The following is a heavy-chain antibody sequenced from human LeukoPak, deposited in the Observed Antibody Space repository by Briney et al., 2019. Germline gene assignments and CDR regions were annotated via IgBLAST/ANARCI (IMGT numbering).Heavy chain of an antibody. CDR3: ARTLKDAYLNAFGY. V-gene: IGHV4-59*01. D-gene: IGHD3-16*01. Sequence: SETLTLTCTVSGGSINSYCWNWLRQPPGKTLEWIGYVSSSGSTNYSPFFKSRLTISLGTSKNQFSLNLRSVTAADTAVYYCARTLKDAYLNAFGYWGQGTLVAVSS. CDR2: VSSSGST. J-gene: IGHJ4*02. CDR1: GGSINSYC.